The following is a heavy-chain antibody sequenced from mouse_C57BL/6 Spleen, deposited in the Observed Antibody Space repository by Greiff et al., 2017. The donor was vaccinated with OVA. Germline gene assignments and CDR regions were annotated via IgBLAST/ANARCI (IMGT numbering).Heavy chain of an antibody. CDR2: IWSGGST. V-gene: IGHV2-2*01. J-gene: IGHJ4*01. CDR3: ARKTGRYYAMDY. CDR1: GFSLTSYG. Sequence: VQLQQSGPGLVQPSQSLSITCTVSGFSLTSYGVHWVRQSPGKGLEWLGVIWSGGSTDYNAAFISRLSISKDNSKSQVFFKMNSLQADDTAIYYCARKTGRYYAMDYWGQGTSVTVSS.